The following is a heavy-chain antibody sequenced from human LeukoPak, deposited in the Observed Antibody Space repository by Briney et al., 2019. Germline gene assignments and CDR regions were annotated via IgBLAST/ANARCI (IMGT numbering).Heavy chain of an antibody. D-gene: IGHD1-7*01. V-gene: IGHV4-34*01. CDR2: INDSGRT. J-gene: IGHJ6*03. Sequence: PSETLSLTCAVYGGSFSNYYWSWIPQPPGKGLKWIGEINDSGRTNYNPSLMSRVTVSVDTSKKQFSLRLTSVTATDTAVYYCARRWNYGRNYYIDVWGKGATVGVSS. CDR1: GGSFSNYY. CDR3: ARRWNYGRNYYIDV.